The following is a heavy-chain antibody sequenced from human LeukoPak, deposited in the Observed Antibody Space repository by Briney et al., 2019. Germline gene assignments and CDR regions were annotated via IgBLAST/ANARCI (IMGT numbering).Heavy chain of an antibody. CDR1: GYTFTSYG. CDR2: ISAYNGDT. J-gene: IGHJ3*02. Sequence: ASVKVSCKASGYTFTSYGISWVRQAPGQGLEWMGWISAYNGDTNYAQKVQGRVTMTTETSTNTAYMELRSLRSDDTAVYYCVRHYDAGKDDAFHIWGRGTMVTVSS. D-gene: IGHD3-10*01. V-gene: IGHV1-18*01. CDR3: VRHYDAGKDDAFHI.